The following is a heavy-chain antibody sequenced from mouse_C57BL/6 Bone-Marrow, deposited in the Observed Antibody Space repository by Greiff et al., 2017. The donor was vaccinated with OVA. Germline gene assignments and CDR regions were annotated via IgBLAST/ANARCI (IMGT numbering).Heavy chain of an antibody. V-gene: IGHV1-82*01. CDR1: GYAFSSSW. CDR2: IYPGDGDT. CDR3: AAYYYGSSGYAMDY. D-gene: IGHD1-1*01. J-gene: IGHJ4*01. Sequence: LQESGPELVKPGASVKISCKASGYAFSSSWMNWVKQRPGKGLEWIGRIYPGDGDTNYNGKFKGKATLTADKSSSTAYMQRSSLTSEDSAVYFGAAYYYGSSGYAMDYWGQGTSVTVSS.